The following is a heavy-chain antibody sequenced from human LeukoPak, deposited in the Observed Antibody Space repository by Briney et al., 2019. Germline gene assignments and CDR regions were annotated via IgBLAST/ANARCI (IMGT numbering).Heavy chain of an antibody. CDR1: GFTFGDYA. Sequence: GSLRLSCTASGFTFGDYAMSWVRQAPGKGLEWIGSIYHSGSTYYNPSLKSRVTISVDTSKNQFSLKLSSVTTADTAVYYCARQTYYDFWSGYSDYWGQGTLVTVSS. CDR3: ARQTYYDFWSGYSDY. CDR2: IYHSGST. V-gene: IGHV4-38-2*02. D-gene: IGHD3-3*01. J-gene: IGHJ4*02.